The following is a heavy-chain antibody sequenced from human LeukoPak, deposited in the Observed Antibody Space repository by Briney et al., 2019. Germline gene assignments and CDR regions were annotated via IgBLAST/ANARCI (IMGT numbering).Heavy chain of an antibody. D-gene: IGHD3-10*01. CDR2: INPNSGGT. CDR3: AILLEYGSGSKHFDY. V-gene: IGHV1-2*02. CDR1: GYTFTGYY. J-gene: IGHJ4*02. Sequence: GASVKVSCKASGYTFTGYYMHWVRQAPGQGLEWMGWINPNSGGTNYAQKFQGRVTMTRDTSISTAYMELSRLRSDDTAVYYCAILLEYGSGSKHFDYWGQGTLVTVSS.